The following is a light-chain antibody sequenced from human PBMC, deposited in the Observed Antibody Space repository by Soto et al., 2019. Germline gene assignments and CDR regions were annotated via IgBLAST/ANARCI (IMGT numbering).Light chain of an antibody. CDR3: PQYNNSAIT. CDR2: GAS. J-gene: IGKJ5*01. V-gene: IGKV3-15*01. Sequence: TQWPTTLAWTPGDWATIVGLDTQSIRTHLAWYQQKPGKAPRLXIYGASTRETGILARFSGSGSGTEFTLTISSLQPEDFAVYYCPQYNNSAITFGQGTKLEIK. CDR1: QSIRTH.